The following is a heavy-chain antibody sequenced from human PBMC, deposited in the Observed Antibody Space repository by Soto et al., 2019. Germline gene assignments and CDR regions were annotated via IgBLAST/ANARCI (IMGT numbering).Heavy chain of an antibody. D-gene: IGHD1-26*01. CDR1: GGTFSSYA. Sequence: SVKVSCKASGGTFSSYAISWVRQAPGQGLEWMGGIIPTFGTANYAQKFQGRVTITADESTSTAYMELSSLRSEDTAVYYCASSFSGSYSVYYYGMDVWGQGTTVTVSS. J-gene: IGHJ6*02. V-gene: IGHV1-69*13. CDR3: ASSFSGSYSVYYYGMDV. CDR2: IIPTFGTA.